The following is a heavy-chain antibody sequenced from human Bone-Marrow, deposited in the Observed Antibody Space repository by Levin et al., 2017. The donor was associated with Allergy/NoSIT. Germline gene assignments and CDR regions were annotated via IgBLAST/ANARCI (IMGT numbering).Heavy chain of an antibody. CDR3: ARDSRRRNSYGYPPHYYDSSGYPGVFVY. J-gene: IGHJ4*02. CDR1: GFTFSSYA. V-gene: IGHV3-30*04. D-gene: IGHD3-22*01. CDR2: ISYDGSNK. Sequence: GGSLRLSCAASGFTFSSYAMHWVRQAPGKGLEWVAVISYDGSNKYYADSVKGRFTISRDNSKNTLYLQMNSLRAEDTAVYYCARDSRRRNSYGYPPHYYDSSGYPGVFVYWGQGTLVTVSS.